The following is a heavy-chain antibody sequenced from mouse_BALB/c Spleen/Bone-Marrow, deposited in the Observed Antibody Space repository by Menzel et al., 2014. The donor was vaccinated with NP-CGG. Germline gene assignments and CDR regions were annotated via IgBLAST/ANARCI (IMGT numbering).Heavy chain of an antibody. D-gene: IGHD5-1-1*01. CDR2: IDPANGNT. CDR1: GFNIKDTY. J-gene: IGHJ4*01. V-gene: IGHV14-3*02. Sequence: LEESGAELVKPGASVKLSCTASGFNIKDTYMHWVKQRPEQGLEWIGRIDPANGNTKFAPKFQGKATITADTSSNTAYLHLSSLTSEDTAVYYCARGIPYYPMDFWGQGPSVTVSS. CDR3: ARGIPYYPMDF.